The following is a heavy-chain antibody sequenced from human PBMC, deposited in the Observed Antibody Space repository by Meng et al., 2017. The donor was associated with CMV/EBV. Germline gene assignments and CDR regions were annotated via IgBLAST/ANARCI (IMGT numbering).Heavy chain of an antibody. CDR3: AKDIRGSPEYYFDY. Sequence: SPKISCAASGFTFDDYAMHWVRQAPGKGLEWVSGISWNNGSIGYADSVKGRITISRDNAKNSLYLQMDSLRAEDMALYYCAKDIRGSPEYYFDYWGQGTLVTVSS. CDR2: ISWNNGSI. D-gene: IGHD6-6*01. J-gene: IGHJ4*02. V-gene: IGHV3-9*03. CDR1: GFTFDDYA.